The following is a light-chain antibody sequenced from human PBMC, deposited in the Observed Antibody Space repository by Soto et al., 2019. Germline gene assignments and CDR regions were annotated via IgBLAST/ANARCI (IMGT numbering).Light chain of an antibody. V-gene: IGKV1-39*01. CDR2: AAS. J-gene: IGKJ2*01. CDR3: QQSYSTPHYT. CDR1: QSISSY. Sequence: DIQMTQSPSSLSASVGDRVTITCRASQSISSYLNWYQQKPGKAPKLLIYAASSLQSGVPSRFSGSGSGTDFTLTISSLQPEDFATYYCQQSYSTPHYTFGQGT.